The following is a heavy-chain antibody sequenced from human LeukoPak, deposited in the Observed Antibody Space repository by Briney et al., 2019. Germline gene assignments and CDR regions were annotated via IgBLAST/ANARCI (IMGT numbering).Heavy chain of an antibody. CDR3: ARVAAAGMI. CDR1: GGSFSGYY. Sequence: PSETLSLTCAVYGGSFSGYYWNWIRQPPGKGLEWIGEINHSGSTNYNPSLKSRVTISLDTSKNQFSLKVSSVTAADTAVYYCARVAAAGMIWGQGTLVTVSS. V-gene: IGHV4-34*01. D-gene: IGHD6-13*01. J-gene: IGHJ4*02. CDR2: INHSGST.